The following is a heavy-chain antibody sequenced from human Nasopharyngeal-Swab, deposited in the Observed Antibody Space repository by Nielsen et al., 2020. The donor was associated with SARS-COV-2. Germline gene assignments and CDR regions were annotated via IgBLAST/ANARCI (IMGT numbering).Heavy chain of an antibody. CDR3: ARGPGEWLLVGNPDY. CDR2: IWYDGSNK. V-gene: IGHV3-33*01. Sequence: WIRQPPGKGLEWVAVIWYDGSNKYYADSVKGRFTISRDNSRNTLYLQMNSLRAEDTAVYYCARGPGEWLLVGNPDYWGQGTLVTVSS. J-gene: IGHJ4*02. D-gene: IGHD3-3*01.